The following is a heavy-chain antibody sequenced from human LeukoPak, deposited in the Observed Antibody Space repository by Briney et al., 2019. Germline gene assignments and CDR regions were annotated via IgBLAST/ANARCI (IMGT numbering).Heavy chain of an antibody. V-gene: IGHV1-18*01. D-gene: IGHD2-2*01. CDR1: GYTFTSYG. Sequence: GASVKVSCKASGYTFTSYGISWVRQAPGQGLEWMGWISAYNGNTNYAQKLQGRATMTTDTSTSTAYMELRSLRSDDTAVYYCARDLEGVRYCSSTSCLGWFDPWGQGTLVTVSS. CDR2: ISAYNGNT. CDR3: ARDLEGVRYCSSTSCLGWFDP. J-gene: IGHJ5*02.